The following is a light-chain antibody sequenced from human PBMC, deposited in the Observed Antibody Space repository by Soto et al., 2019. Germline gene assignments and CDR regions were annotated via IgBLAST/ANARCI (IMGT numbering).Light chain of an antibody. CDR1: QSLNSW. V-gene: IGKV1-5*03. CDR3: QHYIGYSGM. Sequence: DLQMTQSPSTLSASVGDRVTITCLASQSLNSWLAWYQHKPGKAPKLLIHKASILASGVPSRFSGSDSGAEFTLTISSLQPDDFATYYCQHYIGYSGMFGQGTKVDIK. J-gene: IGKJ1*01. CDR2: KAS.